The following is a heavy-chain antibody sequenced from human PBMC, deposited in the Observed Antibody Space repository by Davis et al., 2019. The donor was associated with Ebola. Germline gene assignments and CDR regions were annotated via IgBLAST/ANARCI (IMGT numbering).Heavy chain of an antibody. D-gene: IGHD5-24*01. CDR3: ARERPRDYYYYYGLDV. J-gene: IGHJ6*02. CDR2: ISAYNGNT. V-gene: IGHV1-18*01. Sequence: AASVKVSCKASGYTFTTYGTSWVRQAPGQGLEWMGWISAYNGNTHHAQKFQDRVTMTTDTSTSTAYMELRSLTSNDTAVYYCARERPRDYYYYYGLDVWGQGTTVSVSS. CDR1: GYTFTTYG.